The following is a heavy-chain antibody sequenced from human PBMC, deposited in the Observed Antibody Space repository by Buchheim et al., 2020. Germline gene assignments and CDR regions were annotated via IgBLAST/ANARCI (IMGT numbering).Heavy chain of an antibody. J-gene: IGHJ6*02. CDR1: GFTFSSYG. CDR2: ISYDGSNK. D-gene: IGHD3-3*01. CDR3: AKDRFLEWLFPYYYYGMDV. Sequence: QVQLVESGGGLVKPGGSLRLSCAASGFTFSSYGMHWVRQAPGKGLEWVAVISYDGSNKYYADSVKGRFTISRDNSKNTLYLQMNSLRAEDTAVYYCAKDRFLEWLFPYYYYGMDVWGQGTT. V-gene: IGHV3-30*18.